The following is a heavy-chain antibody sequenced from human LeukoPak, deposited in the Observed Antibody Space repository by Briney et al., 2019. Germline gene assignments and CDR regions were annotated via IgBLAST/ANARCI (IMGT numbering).Heavy chain of an antibody. J-gene: IGHJ3*02. CDR3: VKDLKGQGHDAFDI. CDR1: GFTFSSYA. V-gene: IGHV3-64D*06. CDR2: ISSNGGST. Sequence: GGSLRLSCSASGFTFSSYAMHWVRQAPGKGLEYVSAISSNGGSTYYADSVKGRFTIPRDNSKNTLYLQMSSLRAEDTAVYYCVKDLKGQGHDAFDIWGQGTMVTVSS.